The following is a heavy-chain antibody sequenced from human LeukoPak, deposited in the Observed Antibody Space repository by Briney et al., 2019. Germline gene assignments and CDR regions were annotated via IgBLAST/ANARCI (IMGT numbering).Heavy chain of an antibody. J-gene: IGHJ4*02. CDR1: GFTFSSYE. CDR3: ATGRYSSGYYFPDY. V-gene: IGHV3-23*01. CDR2: ISGSGGST. Sequence: GGSLRLSCAASGFTFSSYEMNWVRKAPGKGLEWVSSISGSGGSTYYADSVKGRFTISRDNSKNTLYLQMNSLRVEDTAVYYCATGRYSSGYYFPDYWGQGTLVTVSS. D-gene: IGHD3-22*01.